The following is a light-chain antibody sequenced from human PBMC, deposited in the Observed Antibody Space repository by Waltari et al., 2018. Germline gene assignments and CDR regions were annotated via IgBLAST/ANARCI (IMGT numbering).Light chain of an antibody. Sequence: QSVLTQPPSASGTPGQRVTISCSGSSSNIGSNYVYWYQQLPGTAPKLLIYRNNQRPSGVPDRLSGSESGTSASLAISGLRSEDEADYYCAAWDDSLSGRVFGGGTKLTVL. CDR3: AAWDDSLSGRV. CDR1: SSNIGSNY. J-gene: IGLJ3*02. CDR2: RNN. V-gene: IGLV1-47*01.